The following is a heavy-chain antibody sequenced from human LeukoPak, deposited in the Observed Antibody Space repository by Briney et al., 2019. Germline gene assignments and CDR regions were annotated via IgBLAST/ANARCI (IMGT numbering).Heavy chain of an antibody. V-gene: IGHV1-2*02. CDR1: GYTFTGYY. Sequence: ASVKVSCKASGYTFTGYYMHWMRQAPGQGLEWMGWINLNSDGTNYAQKFQGRVTMTRDTSISTAYMELSRLRSDDTAVYYCARGAPHEYCSSTSCYWGGNWFDPWGQGTLVTVSS. CDR3: ARGAPHEYCSSTSCYWGGNWFDP. J-gene: IGHJ5*02. D-gene: IGHD2-2*01. CDR2: INLNSDGT.